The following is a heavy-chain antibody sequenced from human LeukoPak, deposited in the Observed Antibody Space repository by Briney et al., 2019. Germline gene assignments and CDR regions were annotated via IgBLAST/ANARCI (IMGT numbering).Heavy chain of an antibody. CDR2: IASDGSYK. CDR3: ARRGSTMFRGVIMGPDY. D-gene: IGHD3-10*01. CDR1: GFTFSTYG. J-gene: IGHJ4*02. V-gene: IGHV3-30*03. Sequence: GRSLRLSCAASGFTFSTYGLHWVRQAPGKGLEWVAVIASDGSYKYYADSVKGRFTTSRDNSKNTLYLQMNSLRVEDTAVYHCARRGSTMFRGVIMGPDYWGQGTLVTVSS.